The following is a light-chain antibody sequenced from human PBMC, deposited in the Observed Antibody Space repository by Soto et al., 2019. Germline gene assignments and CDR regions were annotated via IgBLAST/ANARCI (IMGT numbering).Light chain of an antibody. CDR2: DVS. CDR3: SSYTDRNNLV. J-gene: IGLJ1*01. V-gene: IGLV2-8*01. Sequence: QSVLTQSPSASGSPGQSVTISCTGTSSDIGGYNSVSWYQQHPGKAPKVMIYDVSKRPSGVPDRFSGSKSGNTASLTVSAPQAEDEADYYCSSYTDRNNLVFGTGTKV. CDR1: SSDIGGYNS.